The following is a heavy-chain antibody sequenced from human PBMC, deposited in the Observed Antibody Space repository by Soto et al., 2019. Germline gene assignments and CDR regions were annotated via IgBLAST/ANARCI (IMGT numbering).Heavy chain of an antibody. V-gene: IGHV1-8*01. CDR2: MNPNSGNT. D-gene: IGHD1-1*01. CDR1: GYTFTSYD. CDR3: ARVYRWNIQALDY. J-gene: IGHJ4*02. Sequence: GASVKVSCKASGYTFTSYDINWVRQATGQGLEWMGWMNPNSGNTGYAQKFQGRVTMTRNTSISTAYMELSSLRSEDTAVYYCARVYRWNIQALDYWGQGTLVTVSS.